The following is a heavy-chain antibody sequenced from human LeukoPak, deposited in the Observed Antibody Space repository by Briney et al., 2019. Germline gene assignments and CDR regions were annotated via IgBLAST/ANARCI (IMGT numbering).Heavy chain of an antibody. J-gene: IGHJ4*02. Sequence: GGSLRLSCAASGFTFSSFAMSWVRQDPGKGLGWVSAISGSGGTTYYADSVNGPFTISRDNSKTTLYLQTNSLRAEHTAVNYCAKARRFLEWNIKLIDDCSQGTLVTVSS. CDR2: ISGSGGTT. V-gene: IGHV3-23*01. D-gene: IGHD3-3*01. CDR1: GFTFSSFA. CDR3: AKARRFLEWNIKLIDD.